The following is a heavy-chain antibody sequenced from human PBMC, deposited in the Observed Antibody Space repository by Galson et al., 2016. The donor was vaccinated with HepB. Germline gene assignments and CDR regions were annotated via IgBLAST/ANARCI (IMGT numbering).Heavy chain of an antibody. CDR2: IYYYGST. D-gene: IGHD4/OR15-4a*01. CDR3: AREESAGRDYYHAVDV. J-gene: IGHJ6*02. V-gene: IGHV4-31*03. Sequence: TLSLTCTVSGGSISSGDYYWSWIRQHPGKGLEWIGYIYYYGSTYYGPSLRSRVTLSVDTSKNQFSLKLISVIAADTAVYYCAREESAGRDYYHAVDVWGQGTTVTVSS. CDR1: GGSISSGDYY.